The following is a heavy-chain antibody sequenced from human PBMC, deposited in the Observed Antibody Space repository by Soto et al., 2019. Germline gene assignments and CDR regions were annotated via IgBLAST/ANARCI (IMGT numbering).Heavy chain of an antibody. D-gene: IGHD3-22*01. CDR3: AKDYYDSSGSRYFYALAV. CDR1: GFTVSSNY. CDR2: ITGSGVMT. J-gene: IGHJ6*02. Sequence: GGSLRLSCAASGFTVSSNYMSWVRQAPGKGLEWVSGITGSGVMTYYGDSVRGRFTISRDNSKNTLYLQMNSLRAEDTAVYYCAKDYYDSSGSRYFYALAVWGQGTTVTVSS. V-gene: IGHV3-23*01.